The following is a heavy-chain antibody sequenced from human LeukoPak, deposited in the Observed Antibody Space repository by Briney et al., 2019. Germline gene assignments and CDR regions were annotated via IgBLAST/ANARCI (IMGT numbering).Heavy chain of an antibody. Sequence: PGGSLRLSCAASGFTFSSYSMNGVRQAPGKGLEWVSYISSSGSTIYYADSVKGRFTISRDNAKNSLYLQMNSLRADDTAMYYCATVISSVSRVVGYWGQGTLVTVSS. CDR3: ATVISSVSRVVGY. CDR2: ISSSGSTI. CDR1: GFTFSSYS. J-gene: IGHJ4*02. V-gene: IGHV3-48*01. D-gene: IGHD3-22*01.